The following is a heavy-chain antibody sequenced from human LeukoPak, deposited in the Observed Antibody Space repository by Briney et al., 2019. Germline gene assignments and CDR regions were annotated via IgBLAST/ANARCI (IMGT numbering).Heavy chain of an antibody. CDR2: IRAGGDNT. V-gene: IGHV3-23*01. J-gene: IGHJ4*02. D-gene: IGHD3-10*01. CDR1: GFTFSSYG. Sequence: PGGSLRLSCAASGFTFSSYGMSWVRQARGKGLEWVSGIRAGGDNTYYADSVKGRFTISRDNSKNTLYLQMNSLRAEDTAVYYCAKGMVRGVILKGFDYWGQGTLVTVSS. CDR3: AKGMVRGVILKGFDY.